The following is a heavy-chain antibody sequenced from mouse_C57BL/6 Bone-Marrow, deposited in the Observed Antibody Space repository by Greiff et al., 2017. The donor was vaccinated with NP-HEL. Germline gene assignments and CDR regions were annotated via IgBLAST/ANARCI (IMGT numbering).Heavy chain of an antibody. D-gene: IGHD1-1*01. J-gene: IGHJ3*01. CDR2: INPNNGGT. V-gene: IGHV1-22*01. CDR3: ARALLRAY. CDR1: GYTFTDYN. Sequence: VQLKESGPELVKPGASVKMSCKASGYTFTDYNMHWVKQSHGKSLEWIGYINPNNGGTSYNQKFKGKATLTVNKPSSTAYMELRSLTSEDSAVYYCARALLRAYWGQGTLVTVSA.